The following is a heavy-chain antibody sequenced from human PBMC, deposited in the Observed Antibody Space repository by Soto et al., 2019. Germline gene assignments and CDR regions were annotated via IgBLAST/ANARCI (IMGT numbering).Heavy chain of an antibody. V-gene: IGHV3-7*01. CDR1: GFTFSSYW. CDR3: ARGDVDIVATIAFDI. CDR2: IKQDGSEK. D-gene: IGHD5-12*01. J-gene: IGHJ3*02. Sequence: GGSLRLSCAASGFTFSSYWMSWVRQAPGKGLEWVANIKQDGSEKYYVDSVKGRFTISRDNAKNSLYLQMNSLRAEDTAVYYCARGDVDIVATIAFDIWGQGTMVTVSS.